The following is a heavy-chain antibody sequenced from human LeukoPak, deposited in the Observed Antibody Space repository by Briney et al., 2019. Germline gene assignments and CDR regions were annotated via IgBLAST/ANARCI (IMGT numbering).Heavy chain of an antibody. CDR3: ARKDPGYSGYSDFDY. V-gene: IGHV4-59*08. D-gene: IGHD5-12*01. CDR2: IYYSGST. J-gene: IGHJ4*02. Sequence: SETLSLTCTVSGGSISSYYWSWIRQPPGKGLEWIGYIYYSGSTNYNPSLKSRVTISVDTSKNQFSLKLSSETAADTAIYYCARKDPGYSGYSDFDYWGQETLVTVSS. CDR1: GGSISSYY.